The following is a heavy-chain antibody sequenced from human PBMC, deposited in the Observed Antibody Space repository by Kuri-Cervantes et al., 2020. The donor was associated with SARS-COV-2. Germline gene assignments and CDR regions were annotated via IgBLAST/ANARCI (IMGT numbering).Heavy chain of an antibody. D-gene: IGHD3-22*01. Sequence: GESLKISCAASGFTFSSYAMHWVRQAPGKGLEWVAVISYDGSNKYYADSVKGRFTISRDNSKNTMYLQMNSLRTENTTVYYCAKKCRVMIIKVVMVVDLNWFDPWGQGILVTVSS. CDR1: GFTFSSYA. V-gene: IGHV3-30-3*01. J-gene: IGHJ5*02. CDR3: AKKCRVMIIKVVMVVDLNWFDP. CDR2: ISYDGSNK.